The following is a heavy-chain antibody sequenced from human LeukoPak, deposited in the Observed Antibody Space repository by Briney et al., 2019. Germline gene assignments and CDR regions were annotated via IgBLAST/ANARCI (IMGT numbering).Heavy chain of an antibody. CDR1: GYTLTRFF. D-gene: IGHD5-18*01. V-gene: IGHV7-4-1*02. CDR2: INTNTGNP. J-gene: IGHJ6*02. CDR3: ARGGYSYAPYYYYGMDV. Sequence: ASVKVSCKASGYTLTRFFIHWVRQAPGQGLEWMGWINTNTGNPTYAQGFTGRFVFSLDTSVSTAYLQISSLKAEDTAVYYCARGGYSYAPYYYYGMDVWGQGTTVTVSS.